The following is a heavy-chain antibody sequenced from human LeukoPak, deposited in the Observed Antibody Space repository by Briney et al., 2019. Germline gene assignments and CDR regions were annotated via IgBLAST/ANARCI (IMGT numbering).Heavy chain of an antibody. D-gene: IGHD6-19*01. J-gene: IGHJ4*02. CDR1: EFIFSDYD. CDR2: ISASGRTN. Sequence: GGSLRLSCDASEFIFSDYDMNWVRQAPGKGLEWVAHISASGRTNYYADSVKGRFTISRDNAKNSLYLQMNSLRAEDTALYYCARDAPYSSGWYGDGFDYWGQGTLVTVSS. V-gene: IGHV3-48*03. CDR3: ARDAPYSSGWYGDGFDY.